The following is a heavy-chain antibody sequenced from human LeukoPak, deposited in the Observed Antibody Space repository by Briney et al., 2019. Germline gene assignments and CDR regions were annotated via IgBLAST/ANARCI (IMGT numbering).Heavy chain of an antibody. Sequence: PGGSPRLSCAASGFTFSTHGMSWVRQAPGKGLEWVSGISGDGGGDGGSTYYADSVKGRFTISRDNSKNTLYLQMKSLRAEDTAVYYCAKDRIVSRGFRQLVPSSFDYWGQGTLVTVSS. CDR2: ISGDGGGDGGST. J-gene: IGHJ4*02. D-gene: IGHD6-6*01. CDR3: AKDRIVSRGFRQLVPSSFDY. CDR1: GFTFSTHG. V-gene: IGHV3-23*01.